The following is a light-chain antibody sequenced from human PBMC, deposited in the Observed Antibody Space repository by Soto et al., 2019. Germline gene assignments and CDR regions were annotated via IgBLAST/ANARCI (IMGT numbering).Light chain of an antibody. V-gene: IGKV1-39*01. J-gene: IGKJ2*01. Sequence: DIQLTQSPSSLSASVGDRITITCRASQSMSDSLNWYQQKSRQAPKLLIYSASNLESGVPSRFSGGGSGTDFTLTISSLQPEDIGTYFCQQSYSNSYTFGQGTTLEIK. CDR2: SAS. CDR1: QSMSDS. CDR3: QQSYSNSYT.